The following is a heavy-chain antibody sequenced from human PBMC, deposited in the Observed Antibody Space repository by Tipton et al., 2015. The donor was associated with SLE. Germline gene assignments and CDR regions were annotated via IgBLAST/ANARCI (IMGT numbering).Heavy chain of an antibody. D-gene: IGHD3-10*01. Sequence: TLSLTCTVSGGSISSYYWSWIRQPAGKGLEWIGRIYTSGSTNYNPSLKSRVTISVDTSKNQFSLKLSSVTAADTAVYYCARDRGITMVQGVIDGMDVWGQGTTVTVSS. V-gene: IGHV4-4*07. J-gene: IGHJ6*02. CDR2: IYTSGST. CDR3: ARDRGITMVQGVIDGMDV. CDR1: GGSISSYY.